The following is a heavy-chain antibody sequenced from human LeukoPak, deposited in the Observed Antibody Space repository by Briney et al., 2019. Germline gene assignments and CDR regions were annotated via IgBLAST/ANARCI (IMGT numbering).Heavy chain of an antibody. J-gene: IGHJ4*02. D-gene: IGHD6-13*01. V-gene: IGHV1-69*13. CDR1: GYTFTSYG. Sequence: SVKVSCKASGYTFTSYGISWVRQAPGQGLEWMGGIIPIFGTANYAQKFQGRVTITADESTSTAYMELSSLRSEDTAVYYCARDIAAAGTGEYWGQGTLVTVSS. CDR2: IIPIFGTA. CDR3: ARDIAAAGTGEY.